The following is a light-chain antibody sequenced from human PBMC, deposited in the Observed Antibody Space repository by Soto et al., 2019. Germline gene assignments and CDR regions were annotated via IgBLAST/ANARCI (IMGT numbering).Light chain of an antibody. Sequence: EILMTQSPVTLSVSPGERATLSCRASQSVSSNLAWYQQKPGQAPSLLIYGAFTRATGIPARFSGSGSGTDFTLTISSLQSEDFAVYYCQHYNYWPYTFGQGTKVDIK. CDR3: QHYNYWPYT. J-gene: IGKJ2*01. CDR2: GAF. CDR1: QSVSSN. V-gene: IGKV3-15*01.